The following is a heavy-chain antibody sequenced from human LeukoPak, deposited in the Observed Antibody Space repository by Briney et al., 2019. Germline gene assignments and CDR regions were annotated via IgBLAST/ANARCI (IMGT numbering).Heavy chain of an antibody. Sequence: GGSLRLSCAASGFTFSSYSMNWVRQAPGKGLEWVASISSSSSYIYYADSVKGRFTISRDNAKNSLYLQMNSLRAEDTAVYYCARDTSATVAIDYWGQGTLVTVSS. D-gene: IGHD4-23*01. CDR3: ARDTSATVAIDY. CDR1: GFTFSSYS. CDR2: ISSSSSYI. J-gene: IGHJ4*02. V-gene: IGHV3-21*01.